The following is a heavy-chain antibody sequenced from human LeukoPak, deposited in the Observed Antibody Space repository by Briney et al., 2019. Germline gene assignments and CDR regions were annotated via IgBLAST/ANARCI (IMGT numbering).Heavy chain of an antibody. D-gene: IGHD3-22*01. J-gene: IGHJ2*01. CDR2: IIPIFGTA. V-gene: IGHV1-69*13. Sequence: ASVKVSCKASGGTFSSYAISWVRQAPGQGLEWMGGIIPIFGTANYAQKFQGRVTITADESTSTASMELSSLRSEDTAVYYCARSRRNYYDSSGYQGGYFDLWGRGTLVTVSS. CDR1: GGTFSSYA. CDR3: ARSRRNYYDSSGYQGGYFDL.